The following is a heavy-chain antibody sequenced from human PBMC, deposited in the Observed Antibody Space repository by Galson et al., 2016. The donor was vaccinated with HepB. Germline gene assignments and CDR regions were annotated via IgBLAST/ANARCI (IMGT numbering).Heavy chain of an antibody. J-gene: IGHJ4*02. V-gene: IGHV3-30*04. D-gene: IGHD3-10*01. Sequence: SLRLSCAASGFTFSDYAIQWVRQAPGKGLEWVSVISYHGTTAYYADSLKGRFTVSRDNSKNTLYLHLGSLRFQDTAIYYCARGNYYGSGSYSYGAFYWGQGTLVTVSS. CDR1: GFTFSDYA. CDR2: ISYHGTTA. CDR3: ARGNYYGSGSYSYGAFY.